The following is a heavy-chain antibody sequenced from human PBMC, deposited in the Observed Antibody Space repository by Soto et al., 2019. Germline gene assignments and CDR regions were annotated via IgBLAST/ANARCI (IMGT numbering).Heavy chain of an antibody. V-gene: IGHV1-69*13. CDR2: IIPIFGTA. CDR1: GGTFSSYA. Sequence: SVKVSCNASGGTFSSYAISWVRQAPGQVLEWMGGIIPIFGTANYAQKFQGRVTITADESTSTAYMELSSLRSEDTAVYYCASHEGALWFGQYNWFDPWGQGTLVTVSS. CDR3: ASHEGALWFGQYNWFDP. D-gene: IGHD3-10*01. J-gene: IGHJ5*02.